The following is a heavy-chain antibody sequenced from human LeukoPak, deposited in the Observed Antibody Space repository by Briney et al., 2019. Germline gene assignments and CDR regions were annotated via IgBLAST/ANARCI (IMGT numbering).Heavy chain of an antibody. Sequence: PGGSLRLSCAASGFTLSSYAMSWVRQAPGKGLEWVSAISGSGGSTYYADSVKGRFTISRDNSKNTLYLQMNSLRAEDTAVYYCAKGIEEEPIYFDYWGQGTLVTVSS. CDR3: AKGIEEEPIYFDY. V-gene: IGHV3-23*01. D-gene: IGHD1-26*01. CDR1: GFTLSSYA. CDR2: ISGSGGST. J-gene: IGHJ4*02.